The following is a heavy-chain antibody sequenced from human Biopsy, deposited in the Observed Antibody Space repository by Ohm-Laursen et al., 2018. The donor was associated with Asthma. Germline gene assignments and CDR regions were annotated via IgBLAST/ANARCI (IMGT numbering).Heavy chain of an antibody. CDR3: ARDGTDMNEAMPKDY. V-gene: IGHV3-30-3*01. J-gene: IGHJ4*02. D-gene: IGHD2-2*01. CDR1: GFTFSSYA. CDR2: ISYDGSNK. Sequence: SLRLSCSASGFTFSSYAMHWVRQAPGKGLEWVAVISYDGSNKYYADSVKGRFTISRDNSKNTLYLQMNSLRAEDTAVYYCARDGTDMNEAMPKDYWGQGTLVTVSS.